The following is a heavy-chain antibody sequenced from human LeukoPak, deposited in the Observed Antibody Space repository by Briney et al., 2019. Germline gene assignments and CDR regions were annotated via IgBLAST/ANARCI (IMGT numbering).Heavy chain of an antibody. CDR3: ARDTASYDSSGYFDY. Sequence: ASVKVSCKASGYTFTSDGISWVRQAPGQGLEWMGWISAYNGNTNYAQKLQGRVTMTTDTSTSTAYMELRSLRSDDTAVYYCARDTASYDSSGYFDYWGQGTLVTVSS. CDR2: ISAYNGNT. V-gene: IGHV1-18*01. D-gene: IGHD3-22*01. CDR1: GYTFTSDG. J-gene: IGHJ4*02.